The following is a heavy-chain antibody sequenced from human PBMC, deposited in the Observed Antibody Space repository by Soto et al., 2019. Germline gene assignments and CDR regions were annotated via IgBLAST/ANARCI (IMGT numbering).Heavy chain of an antibody. Sequence: VQLEQSGAEVKKPGSSVKVSCKAPGGTFKRYVISWVRQAPGQGLEWMGAIIPVFGSAHYAQKFQGRVIITADKATSTAYMELSSLRSEDTAIYYCARGSDYGDHIYDYWGQGTLVTVSS. CDR1: GGTFKRYV. J-gene: IGHJ4*02. CDR2: IIPVFGSA. V-gene: IGHV1-69*06. D-gene: IGHD4-17*01. CDR3: ARGSDYGDHIYDY.